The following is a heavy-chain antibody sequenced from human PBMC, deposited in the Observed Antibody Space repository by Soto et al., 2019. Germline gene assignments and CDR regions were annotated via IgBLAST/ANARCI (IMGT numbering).Heavy chain of an antibody. D-gene: IGHD3-10*01. Sequence: GGSLRLSCAASGFTFSSYDMHWVRQATGKGLEWVSAIGTAGDTYYPGSVKGRFTISRENAKNSLYLQMNSLRAGDTAVYYCARAGVGWFGEIPYYFAYWGQGTLVTVSS. CDR1: GFTFSSYD. CDR3: ARAGVGWFGEIPYYFAY. V-gene: IGHV3-13*01. J-gene: IGHJ4*02. CDR2: IGTAGDT.